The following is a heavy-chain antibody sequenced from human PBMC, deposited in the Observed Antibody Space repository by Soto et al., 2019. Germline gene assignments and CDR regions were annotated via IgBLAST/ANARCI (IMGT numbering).Heavy chain of an antibody. CDR3: AKDRGDCSSTSCYWYDAFDI. CDR1: GFTFSSYA. CDR2: ISGSGGST. Sequence: GALRLSCAASGFTFSSYAMSWVRQAPGKGLEWVSAISGSGGSTYCADSVKGRFTISRDNSKNTLYLQMNSLRAEDTAVYYCAKDRGDCSSTSCYWYDAFDIWGQGTMVTVSS. V-gene: IGHV3-23*01. D-gene: IGHD2-2*01. J-gene: IGHJ3*02.